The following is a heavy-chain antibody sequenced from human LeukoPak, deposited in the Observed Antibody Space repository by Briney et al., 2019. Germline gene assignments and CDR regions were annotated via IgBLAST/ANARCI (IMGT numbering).Heavy chain of an antibody. CDR1: TFTVSNNY. Sequence: HSGGSLRLSCAASTFTVSNNYMSWVRQAPGKGLEWVSVIYSGGSTYYTDSVKCRFTISRDNSKNILYLQMNSLRAEDSAVYYCARDGTGHAFDIWGQGTMVTVSS. J-gene: IGHJ3*02. CDR3: ARDGTGHAFDI. CDR2: IYSGGST. D-gene: IGHD1-26*01. V-gene: IGHV3-66*01.